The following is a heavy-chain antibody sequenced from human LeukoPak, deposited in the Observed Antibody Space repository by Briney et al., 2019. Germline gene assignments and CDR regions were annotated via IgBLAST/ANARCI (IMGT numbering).Heavy chain of an antibody. J-gene: IGHJ4*02. D-gene: IGHD1-26*01. CDR1: AGSISSGGYY. V-gene: IGHV4-31*03. Sequence: SETLSLNCTVSAGSISSGGYYWSWVRQHPGKGLEWIGHIYNSGSTSYSPPLKSRVTISVDTSKNQFSQKLSSVTAADTAVYYCARGIFISRSYRYYFDYWGQGTLVTVSS. CDR3: ARGIFISRSYRYYFDY. CDR2: IYNSGST.